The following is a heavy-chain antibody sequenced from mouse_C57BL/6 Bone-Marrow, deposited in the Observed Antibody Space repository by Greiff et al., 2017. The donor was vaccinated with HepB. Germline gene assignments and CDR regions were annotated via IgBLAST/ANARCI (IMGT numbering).Heavy chain of an antibody. CDR2: IYPGSGST. V-gene: IGHV1-55*01. CDR1: GYTFTSYW. CDR3: ARSGTTVVAAKDY. J-gene: IGHJ4*01. D-gene: IGHD1-1*01. Sequence: QVQLQQPGAELVKPGASVKMSCKASGYTFTSYWITWVKQRPGQGLEWIGDIYPGSGSTNYNEKFKSKATLTVDTSSSTAYMQLSSLTSEDSAVYYCARSGTTVVAAKDYWGQGTSVTVSS.